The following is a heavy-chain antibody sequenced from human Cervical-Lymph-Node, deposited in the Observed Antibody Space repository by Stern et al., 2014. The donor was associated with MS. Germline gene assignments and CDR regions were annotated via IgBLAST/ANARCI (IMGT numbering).Heavy chain of an antibody. CDR3: ARDNFEYSTESFDY. CDR2: LSSSSSYI. D-gene: IGHD6-6*01. CDR1: GFPFSRYS. J-gene: IGHJ4*02. Sequence: EVQMEGSGGGLVKPGGSLRLSWAASGFPFSRYSMALVPQAPGKGLEVVLYLSSSSSYIYYADSVKGRFTISRDNAKNSLYLQMNSLRAEDTAVYYCARDNFEYSTESFDYWGQGTLVTVSS. V-gene: IGHV3-21*01.